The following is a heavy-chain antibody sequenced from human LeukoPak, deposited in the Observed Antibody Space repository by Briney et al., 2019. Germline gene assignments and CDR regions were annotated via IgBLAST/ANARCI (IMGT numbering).Heavy chain of an antibody. J-gene: IGHJ3*02. CDR1: GVSFSSSSYY. V-gene: IGHV4-39*01. D-gene: IGHD6-19*01. CDR3: ARTLSGWFAFDI. CDR2: IYYTGST. Sequence: PSETLSLTRTVSGVSFSSSSYYWGWIRQPPGKGLEWIGSIYYTGSTYYNPSLNSRVTIIVDTSKSQFSLKLTSVTAADTAVYFCARTLSGWFAFDIWGQGAMVTVSS.